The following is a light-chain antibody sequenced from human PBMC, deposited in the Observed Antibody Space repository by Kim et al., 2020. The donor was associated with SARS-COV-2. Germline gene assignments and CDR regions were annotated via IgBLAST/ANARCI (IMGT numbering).Light chain of an antibody. J-gene: IGKJ1*01. V-gene: IGKV1-5*01. CDR3: QQYNSPWT. CDR2: DAS. Sequence: SASVRERVTIACRASQSISSWLAWYQQKPGKAPKLLIYDASSLESGVPSRFSGSESGTEFTLTISSLQPDDFATYYCQQYNSPWTFGQGTKVDIK. CDR1: QSISSW.